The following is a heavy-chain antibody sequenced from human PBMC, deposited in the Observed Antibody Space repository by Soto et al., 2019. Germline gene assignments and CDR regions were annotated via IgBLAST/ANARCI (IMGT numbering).Heavy chain of an antibody. CDR2: IYNGGTT. V-gene: IGHV3-66*01. J-gene: IGHJ4*02. CDR1: GFTVSNYY. Sequence: EVQLVESGGGLVQPGGSLRLSCAASGFTVSNYYMSWVRQAPGKGLEWVSLIYNGGTTYYSDSVKGRFSISRDNSKNTLYLQMNSLRAEDTAVYYCTRALGSSSSCCGQGTLVTVSS. CDR3: TRALGSSSSC. D-gene: IGHD2-2*01.